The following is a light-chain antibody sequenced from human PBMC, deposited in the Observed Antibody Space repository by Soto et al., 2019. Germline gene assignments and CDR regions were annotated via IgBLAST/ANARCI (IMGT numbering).Light chain of an antibody. CDR3: QHSYSSPT. J-gene: IGKJ2*01. V-gene: IGKV1-39*01. Sequence: DIQETQSPSSLSASVGDRVTITCRASQNIFTYLNWYQQRPGKAPNLLIYTTSNLQSGVPSRFSGSGSGTDFTLTISSLQPEDFATYYCQHSYSSPTFGRGTKVEIK. CDR2: TTS. CDR1: QNIFTY.